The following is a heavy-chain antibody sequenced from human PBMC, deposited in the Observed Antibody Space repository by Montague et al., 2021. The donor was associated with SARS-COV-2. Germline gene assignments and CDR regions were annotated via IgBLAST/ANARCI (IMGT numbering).Heavy chain of an antibody. Sequence: SETLSLTCAVSGGSLSGYNWRWIRQSPGRGQEWVGKRNTSGGSNYNSSPKSRVTLSVDESQIQHSLRMTSLTAADSGVYYCESGRYLFLWSVEPFGMDVWGQGTTVTVSS. V-gene: IGHV4-34*01. CDR2: RNTSGGS. D-gene: IGHD2-21*01. CDR1: GGSLSGYN. CDR3: ESGRYLFLWSVEPFGMDV. J-gene: IGHJ6*02.